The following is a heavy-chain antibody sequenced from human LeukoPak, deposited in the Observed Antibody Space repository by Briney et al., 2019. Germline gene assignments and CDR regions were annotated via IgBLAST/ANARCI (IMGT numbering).Heavy chain of an antibody. D-gene: IGHD3-10*01. J-gene: IGHJ4*02. CDR3: ARALWFGTSFDY. V-gene: IGHV3-11*04. CDR2: ISGSGSDM. Sequence: GGSLRLSCVVSGFGFSDSYMTWIRQTPGKGLEWLAYISGSGSDMYYADSVKGRFTISRDNAKNSLYLQMNILRAEDTAVYYCARALWFGTSFDYWGQGTLVTVSS. CDR1: GFGFSDSY.